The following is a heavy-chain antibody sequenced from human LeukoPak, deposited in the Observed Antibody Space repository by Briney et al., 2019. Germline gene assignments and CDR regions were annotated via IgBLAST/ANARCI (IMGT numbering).Heavy chain of an antibody. CDR3: AELGITMIGGV. Sequence: GGSLRLSCAASGFTFSDYYMSWIRQAPGKGLEWISYISTSGSNIHYADSVKGRFTISGDNAENSVYLQMNSLRAEDTAVYYCAELGITMIGGVWGKGTTVTISS. CDR2: ISTSGSNI. D-gene: IGHD3-10*02. V-gene: IGHV3-11*04. J-gene: IGHJ6*04. CDR1: GFTFSDYY.